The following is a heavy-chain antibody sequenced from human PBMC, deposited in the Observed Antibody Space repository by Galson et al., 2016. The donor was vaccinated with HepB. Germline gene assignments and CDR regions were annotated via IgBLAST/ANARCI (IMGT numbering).Heavy chain of an antibody. V-gene: IGHV3-33*01. D-gene: IGHD6-19*01. J-gene: IGHJ6*02. CDR1: GFTFSSYG. CDR3: AREAHIAVALLDV. Sequence: SLRLSCAASGFTFSSYGMHWVRQAPGKGLEWLAVIWYDGSNKYYADSVKGRFIISRDNSPNTLYLQMNSLGAEDTAVYYCAREAHIAVALLDVWGQGTTVTVSS. CDR2: IWYDGSNK.